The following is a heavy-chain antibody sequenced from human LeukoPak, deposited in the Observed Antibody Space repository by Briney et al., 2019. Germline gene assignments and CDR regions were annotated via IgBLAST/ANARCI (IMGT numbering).Heavy chain of an antibody. CDR2: ISGSGGST. Sequence: GGSLRLSCAASGFTFSSYAMSWVRQAPGKGLEWVSVISGSGGSTYYADSVKGRFTISRDNSKNTLYLQMNSLRAEDTAVYYCARGPYYDFWSDTNDAFDIWGQGTMVTVSS. D-gene: IGHD3-3*01. J-gene: IGHJ3*02. V-gene: IGHV3-23*01. CDR1: GFTFSSYA. CDR3: ARGPYYDFWSDTNDAFDI.